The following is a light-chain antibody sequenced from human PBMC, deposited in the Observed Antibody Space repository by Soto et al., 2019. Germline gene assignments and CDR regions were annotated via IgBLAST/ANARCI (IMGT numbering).Light chain of an antibody. CDR2: GAS. Sequence: PVTLSLSPGERATLSCRASQSVSSPYLAWYQQKPGQPPRLLIYGASSRATDIPDRFIGSGSGTEFTLTIARLAPEDFAMYYCQQYGSSPFTFGPGTKVDI. J-gene: IGKJ3*01. CDR3: QQYGSSPFT. V-gene: IGKV3-20*01. CDR1: QSVSSPY.